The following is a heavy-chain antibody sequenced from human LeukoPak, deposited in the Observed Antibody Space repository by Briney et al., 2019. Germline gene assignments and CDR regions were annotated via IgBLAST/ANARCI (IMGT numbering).Heavy chain of an antibody. CDR2: ISWNSGSI. CDR3: AKDSLRYYHSSGSTYYFAN. V-gene: IGHV3-9*03. D-gene: IGHD3-22*01. J-gene: IGHJ4*02. Sequence: GGSLRLSCAASGFTFDDYAMHWVRQAPGKGLEWVSGISWNSGSIGYADSVKGRFTISRDNAKNSLYLQMNSLRAEDMALYYCAKDSLRYYHSSGSTYYFANWGQGTPVTVSS. CDR1: GFTFDDYA.